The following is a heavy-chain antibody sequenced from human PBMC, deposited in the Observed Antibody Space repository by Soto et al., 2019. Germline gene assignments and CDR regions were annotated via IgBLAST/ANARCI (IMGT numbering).Heavy chain of an antibody. CDR2: IYYSGST. CDR3: ARRVRVTMVRGVIRPDSNWFDP. Sequence: PSETLSLTCTVSGGSISSSSYYWGWIRQPPGKGLEWIGSIYYSGSTYYNPSLKSRVTISVDTSKNQFSLKLSSVTAADTAVYYCARRVRVTMVRGVIRPDSNWFDPWGQGTLVTVSS. V-gene: IGHV4-39*01. CDR1: GGSISSSSYY. D-gene: IGHD3-10*01. J-gene: IGHJ5*02.